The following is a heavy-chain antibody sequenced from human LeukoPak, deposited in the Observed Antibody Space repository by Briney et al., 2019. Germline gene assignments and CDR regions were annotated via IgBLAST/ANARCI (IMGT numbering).Heavy chain of an antibody. D-gene: IGHD3-22*01. CDR2: IYHSGST. J-gene: IGHJ4*02. V-gene: IGHV4-38-2*02. CDR1: GYSISSGYY. Sequence: PSETLSLTCTVSGYSISSGYYWGWIRQPPGKGLEWIGSIYHSGSTYYNPSLKSRVTISVDTSKNQFSLKLSSVTAADTAVYYCARDQDSSGCFDYWGQGTLVTVSS. CDR3: ARDQDSSGCFDY.